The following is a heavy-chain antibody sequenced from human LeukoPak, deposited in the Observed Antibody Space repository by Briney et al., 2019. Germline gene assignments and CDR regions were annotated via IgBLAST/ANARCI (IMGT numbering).Heavy chain of an antibody. D-gene: IGHD3-10*01. Sequence: SETLSLTCAVSGGSISSGGYSWSWIRQPPGKGLEWIGYIYHSGSTYYNPSLKSRVTISVDRSKNQFSLKLSSVTAADTAVYYCASMVRGAHFDYWGQGTLVTVSS. J-gene: IGHJ4*02. CDR2: IYHSGST. V-gene: IGHV4-30-2*01. CDR3: ASMVRGAHFDY. CDR1: GGSISSGGYS.